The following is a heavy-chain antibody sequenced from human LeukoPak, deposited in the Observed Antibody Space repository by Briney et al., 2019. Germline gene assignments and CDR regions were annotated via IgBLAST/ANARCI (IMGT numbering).Heavy chain of an antibody. J-gene: IGHJ5*02. CDR2: IYTSGST. CDR3: ARAGLAARRHNWFDP. Sequence: SETLSLTCTISGGSISSGSYYWSWIRQPAGKGLEWIGRIYTSGSTNYNPSLKSRVTISVDTSKNQFSLKLSSVTAADTAVYYCARAGLAARRHNWFDPWGQGTLVTVSS. D-gene: IGHD6-6*01. V-gene: IGHV4-61*02. CDR1: GGSISSGSYY.